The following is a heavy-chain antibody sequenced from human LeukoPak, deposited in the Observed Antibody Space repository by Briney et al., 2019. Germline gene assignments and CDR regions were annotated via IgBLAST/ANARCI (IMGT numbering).Heavy chain of an antibody. Sequence: KPSETLSLTCTVSGGSISSYSWSWIRQPAGKGLEWIGRIYTSGSTNYNPSLKSRVTMSVDTSKNQFSLKLSSVTAADTAVYYCARIYYDSSGHDAFDIWGQGTMVTVSS. CDR2: IYTSGST. D-gene: IGHD3-22*01. CDR1: GGSISSYS. CDR3: ARIYYDSSGHDAFDI. V-gene: IGHV4-4*07. J-gene: IGHJ3*02.